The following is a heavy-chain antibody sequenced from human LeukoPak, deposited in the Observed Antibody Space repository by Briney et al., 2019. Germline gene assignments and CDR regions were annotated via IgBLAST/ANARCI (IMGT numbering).Heavy chain of an antibody. CDR1: GFTFSSYA. V-gene: IGHV3-30-3*01. D-gene: IGHD1-14*01. Sequence: GGSLRLSCAASGFTFSSYAMHWVRQAPGKGLEWVAVISYDGSNKYYADSVKGRFTISRDNSKNTLYLQMNSLRAEDTAVYYCARGVAGTPESYYFDYWGQGTLVTVSS. J-gene: IGHJ4*02. CDR3: ARGVAGTPESYYFDY. CDR2: ISYDGSNK.